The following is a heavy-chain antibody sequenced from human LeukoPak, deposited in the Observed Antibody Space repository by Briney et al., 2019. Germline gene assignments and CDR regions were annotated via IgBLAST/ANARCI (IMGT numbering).Heavy chain of an antibody. Sequence: ASETLSLTCAVYGGSFSGYYWSWIRQPPGKGLECIGEINHSGSTNYNPSLKSRVTISVDTSKNQFTLKLSSVTAADTAVYYCARGRIAGWPWGQGTLVTVSS. CDR1: GGSFSGYY. J-gene: IGHJ5*02. CDR2: INHSGST. V-gene: IGHV4-34*01. D-gene: IGHD6-13*01. CDR3: ARGRIAGWP.